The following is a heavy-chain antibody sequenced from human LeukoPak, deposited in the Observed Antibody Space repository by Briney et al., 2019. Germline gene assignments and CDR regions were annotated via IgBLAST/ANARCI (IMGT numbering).Heavy chain of an antibody. CDR1: GFTFSSYS. CDR2: ISSSSSYI. CDR3: ARGAGPIGDAFDI. J-gene: IGHJ3*02. D-gene: IGHD2/OR15-2a*01. V-gene: IGHV3-21*01. Sequence: PGGSLRLSCAASGFTFSSYSMNWVRQAPGKGLEWVSSISSSSSYIYYADSVKGRFTISRDNAKNSLYLQMNSLRAEDTAVYYCARGAGPIGDAFDIWGQGTMVTVSS.